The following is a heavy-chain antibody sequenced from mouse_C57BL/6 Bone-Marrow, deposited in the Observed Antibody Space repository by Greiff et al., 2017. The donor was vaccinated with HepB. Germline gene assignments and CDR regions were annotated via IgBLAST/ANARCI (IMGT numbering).Heavy chain of an antibody. CDR1: GFNIKDDY. J-gene: IGHJ2*01. D-gene: IGHD1-1*01. CDR3: TTDYYGTFDY. V-gene: IGHV14-4*01. Sequence: EVMLVESGAELVRPGASVKLSCTASGFNIKDDYMHWVKQRPEQGLEWIGWIDPENGDTEYASKFQGKATITADTSSNTASLQLSSLTSEDTAVYYCTTDYYGTFDYWGQGTTLTVSS. CDR2: IDPENGDT.